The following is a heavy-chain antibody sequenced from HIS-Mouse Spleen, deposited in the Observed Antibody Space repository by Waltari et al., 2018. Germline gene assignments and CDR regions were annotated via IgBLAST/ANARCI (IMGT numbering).Heavy chain of an antibody. CDR1: GFAFSSYG. V-gene: IGHV3-30*18. CDR3: AKDKHHAFDY. CDR2: ISYDGSNK. J-gene: IGHJ4*02. Sequence: QVQLVESGGGVVQPGRSVSLPCAASGFAFSSYGMHWVRQAQGKGLEWVAVISYDGSNKYYADSVKGRFTISRDNSKNTLYLQMNSLRAEDTAVYYCAKDKHHAFDYWGQGTLVTVSS.